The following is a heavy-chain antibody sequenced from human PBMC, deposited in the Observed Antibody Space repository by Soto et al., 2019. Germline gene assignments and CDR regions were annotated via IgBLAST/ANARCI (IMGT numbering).Heavy chain of an antibody. CDR2: ISYDGSNK. D-gene: IGHD4-4*01. V-gene: IGHV3-30-3*01. CDR3: ARGNSNYYYYYYGMDV. J-gene: IGHJ6*02. CDR1: GFTFSSYA. Sequence: QVQLVESGGDVVQPGRSLRLSCAASGFTFSSYAMHWVRQAPGKGLEWVAVISYDGSNKYYADSVKGRFTISRDNSKNTLYLQMNSLRAEDTAVYYCARGNSNYYYYYYGMDVWGQGTTVTVSS.